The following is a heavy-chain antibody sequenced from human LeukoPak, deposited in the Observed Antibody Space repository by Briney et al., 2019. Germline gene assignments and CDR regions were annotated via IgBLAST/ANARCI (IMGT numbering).Heavy chain of an antibody. CDR1: GFTFSSYG. V-gene: IGHV3-30*18. D-gene: IGHD3-10*01. CDR2: ISYDGSNK. J-gene: IGHJ3*02. Sequence: GGPLRLSCAASGFTFSSYGMHWVRQAPGKGLEWVAVISYDGSNKYYADSVKGRFTISRDNSKNTLYLQMNSLRAEDTAVYYCAKDRGVWAFDIWGQGTMVTVSS. CDR3: AKDRGVWAFDI.